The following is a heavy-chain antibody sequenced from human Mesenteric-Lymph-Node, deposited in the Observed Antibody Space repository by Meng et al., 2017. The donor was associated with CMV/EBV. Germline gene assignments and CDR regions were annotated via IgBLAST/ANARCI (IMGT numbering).Heavy chain of an antibody. CDR3: ARAYYDFP. CDR1: GKSINSDS. Sequence: VKGAYKDSGKSINSDSIIWVRKATGQGLEGMGWKRGKNSNKNNAKNLQGRVTMTTDKSTSTAYMELKSLTSDDTAVYYCARAYYDFPRGQGTLVTVSS. D-gene: IGHD3-3*01. V-gene: IGHV1-18*04. CDR2: KRGKNSNK. J-gene: IGHJ4*02.